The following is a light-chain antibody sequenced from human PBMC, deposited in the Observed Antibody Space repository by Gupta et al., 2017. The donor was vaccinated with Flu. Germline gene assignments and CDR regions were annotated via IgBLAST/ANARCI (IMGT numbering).Light chain of an antibody. CDR2: AAS. CDR1: QSVGSNY. V-gene: IGKV3-20*01. CDR3: QRYAASPLT. Sequence: EIVLTQSPGTLSLSPGEGATLSCRASQSVGSNYLAWYQQRPGQPPRLLIYAASSTAPDIPSRFTGSGSGTDFTLTISRLEPEDFALYYCQRYAASPLTFGGGTRVEIK. J-gene: IGKJ4*01.